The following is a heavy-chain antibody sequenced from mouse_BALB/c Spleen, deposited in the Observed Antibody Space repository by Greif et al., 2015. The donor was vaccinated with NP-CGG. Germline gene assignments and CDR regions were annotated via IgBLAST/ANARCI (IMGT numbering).Heavy chain of an antibody. CDR3: ARGSYFDY. Sequence: VQLKQSGAELVKPGASVKLSCTASGFNIKDTYMHWVKQRPEQGLEWIGRIDPANGNTKYDPKFQGKATITADTSSNTAYLQLSSLTSEDTAVYYCARGSYFDYWGQGTTLTVSS. CDR1: GFNIKDTY. CDR2: IDPANGNT. V-gene: IGHV14-3*02. D-gene: IGHD1-1*01. J-gene: IGHJ2*01.